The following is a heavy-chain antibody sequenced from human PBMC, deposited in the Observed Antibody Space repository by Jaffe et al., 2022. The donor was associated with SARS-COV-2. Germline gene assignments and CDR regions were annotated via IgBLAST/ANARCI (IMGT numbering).Heavy chain of an antibody. CDR1: GFTFSSYA. CDR3: ARASGSYSFDY. Sequence: QVQLVESGGGVVQPGRSLRLSCAASGFTFSSYAMHWVRQAPGKGLEWVAVISYDGSNKYYADSVKGRFTISRDNSKNTLYLQMNSLRAEDTAVYYCARASGSYSFDYWGQGTLVTVSS. V-gene: IGHV3-30-3*01. CDR2: ISYDGSNK. D-gene: IGHD1-26*01. J-gene: IGHJ4*02.